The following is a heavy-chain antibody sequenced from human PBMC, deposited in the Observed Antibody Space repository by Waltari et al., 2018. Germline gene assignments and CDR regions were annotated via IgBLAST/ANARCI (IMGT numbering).Heavy chain of an antibody. Sequence: QVQLQESGPGLVKPSETLSLTCAVSGYSISSGYYWGWIRQPPGKGLEWIGSIYHSGSTNYNPSLKGRVTISVDTSKNQFSLKLSSVTAADTAVYYCARAYGSGGLHAFDIWGQGTMVTVSS. V-gene: IGHV4-38-2*01. CDR3: ARAYGSGGLHAFDI. CDR2: IYHSGST. J-gene: IGHJ3*02. CDR1: GYSISSGYY. D-gene: IGHD4-17*01.